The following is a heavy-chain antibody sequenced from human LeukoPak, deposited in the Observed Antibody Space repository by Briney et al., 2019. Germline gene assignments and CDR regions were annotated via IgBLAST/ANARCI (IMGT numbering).Heavy chain of an antibody. D-gene: IGHD1-26*01. CDR3: ARGDSGSYYFDY. CDR2: ISSSVSTI. J-gene: IGHJ4*02. V-gene: IGHV3-48*03. Sequence: GGSLRLSCAASGVTFSSYEMNWVRQAPGQGLEWFSYISSSVSTIYYADSVKGRFTISRDNAKNSLYLQMNSLRSEDTAVYYCARGDSGSYYFDYWGQGPLVTVSS. CDR1: GVTFSSYE.